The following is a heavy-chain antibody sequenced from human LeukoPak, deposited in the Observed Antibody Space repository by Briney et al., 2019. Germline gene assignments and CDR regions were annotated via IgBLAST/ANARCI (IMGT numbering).Heavy chain of an antibody. CDR1: GFTFSNAW. J-gene: IGHJ4*02. D-gene: IGHD3-22*01. V-gene: IGHV3-15*01. CDR3: TTDPLYYYDSSGYRY. CDR2: IKSKTDGGTT. Sequence: GGSLRLSCAASGFTFSNAWMSWVRQAPGKGLEWVGRIKSKTDGGTTDYAAPVKGRFTISRDDSKNTLYLQMNSLKTEDTAVYYCTTDPLYYYDSSGYRYWGQGTLVTVSS.